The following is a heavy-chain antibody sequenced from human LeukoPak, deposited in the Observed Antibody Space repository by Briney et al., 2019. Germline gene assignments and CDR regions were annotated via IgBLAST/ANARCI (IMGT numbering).Heavy chain of an antibody. CDR1: GASVSSSSYY. Sequence: SETLSLTCTVSGASVSSSSYYWGWIRQPPGKGLEWIGSVYYSGSTYYNPSLKGRVTISVDTSKNQFSLKLSSVTAADTAVYYCARSDIAAADYWGQGTLVTVSS. CDR2: VYYSGST. V-gene: IGHV4-39*07. D-gene: IGHD6-13*01. J-gene: IGHJ4*02. CDR3: ARSDIAAADY.